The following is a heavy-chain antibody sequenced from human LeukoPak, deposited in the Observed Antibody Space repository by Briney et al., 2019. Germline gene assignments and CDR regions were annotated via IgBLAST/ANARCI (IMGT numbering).Heavy chain of an antibody. Sequence: GGSLRLSCAASGFTFSSYAMNWVRQAPGKGLEWVSGISGSGDRTYYADSVKGRFPISRDNSKNTLYLQMNSLRAEDTAVYFCAKDTDIYYYYYDMDVWGQGTTVTVSS. V-gene: IGHV3-23*01. CDR1: GFTFSSYA. CDR3: AKDTDIYYYYYDMDV. D-gene: IGHD3-9*01. CDR2: ISGSGDRT. J-gene: IGHJ6*02.